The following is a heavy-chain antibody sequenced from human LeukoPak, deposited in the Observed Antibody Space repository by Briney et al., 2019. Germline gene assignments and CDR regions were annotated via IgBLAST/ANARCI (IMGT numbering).Heavy chain of an antibody. V-gene: IGHV1-69*13. CDR2: ITPIFGTA. D-gene: IGHD4-23*01. J-gene: IGHJ4*02. CDR1: GGSFSSYD. Sequence: ASVKVSCKASGGSFSSYDISWVRQAPGQGLEWMGGITPIFGTAVYAQKFQGRVTITAVESMSTAYMELTSLRSEDTATYYCARGWLAETTLATPYNYWGQGTLVTVSS. CDR3: ARGWLAETTLATPYNY.